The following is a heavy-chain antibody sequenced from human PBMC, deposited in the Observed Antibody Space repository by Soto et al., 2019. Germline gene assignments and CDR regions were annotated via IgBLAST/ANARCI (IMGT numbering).Heavy chain of an antibody. CDR3: AKEGHYNGFLDY. Sequence: EVQLLESGGGLVQPGGSLRLSCAASGFTFSTYAMSWVRQAPGRGLEWVSAVSGSGDSTYYVDSVKGRFTISRDNSKNTLYLFMNTVGAEDTAVYYWAKEGHYNGFLDYWGQGTLVTAS. CDR1: GFTFSTYA. CDR2: VSGSGDST. J-gene: IGHJ4*02. V-gene: IGHV3-23*01. D-gene: IGHD1-1*01.